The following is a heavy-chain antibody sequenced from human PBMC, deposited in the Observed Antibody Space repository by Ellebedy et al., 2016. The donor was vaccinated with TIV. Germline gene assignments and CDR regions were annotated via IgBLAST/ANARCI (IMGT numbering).Heavy chain of an antibody. CDR1: GSTFTSYS. J-gene: IGHJ6*02. V-gene: IGHV3-21*01. Sequence: PGGSLRLSCAASGSTFTSYSLNWVRQAPGKGLEWVSSISSSSSHIYYADSVRGRFTISRDNAKNSLYLQMTSLRVEDTAVYYCARGACMLLSCRSGYGMDVWGQGTTVTVSS. D-gene: IGHD2-8*01. CDR2: ISSSSSHI. CDR3: ARGACMLLSCRSGYGMDV.